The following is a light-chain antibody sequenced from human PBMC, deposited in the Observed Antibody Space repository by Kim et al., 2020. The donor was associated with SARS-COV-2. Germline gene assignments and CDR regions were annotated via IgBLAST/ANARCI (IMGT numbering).Light chain of an antibody. Sequence: DIQMTQSPSTLSDSVGERVTITCRASQSISGWLAWYQQKPGKAPNLLIYDASSLQGGVPSRFSGSGSGTEFTLTISSLQPEDFATYYCQQYDSYSPCTFGQGTKVEIK. CDR1: QSISGW. J-gene: IGKJ1*01. V-gene: IGKV1-5*01. CDR2: DAS. CDR3: QQYDSYSPCT.